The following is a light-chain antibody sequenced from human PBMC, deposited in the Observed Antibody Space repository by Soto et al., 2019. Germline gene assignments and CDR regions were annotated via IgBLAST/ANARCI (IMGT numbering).Light chain of an antibody. Sequence: DIQMTQSPSSLSASVGDRVTITCRASQGISSWLAWYQQKPEKAPKSLINAASSLHSGVPSRFSGSGSGTDFPLTVSSQQLEDFATYYCQQYNNYPLTFGGGTNVEIK. J-gene: IGKJ4*02. CDR1: QGISSW. CDR2: AAS. CDR3: QQYNNYPLT. V-gene: IGKV1D-16*01.